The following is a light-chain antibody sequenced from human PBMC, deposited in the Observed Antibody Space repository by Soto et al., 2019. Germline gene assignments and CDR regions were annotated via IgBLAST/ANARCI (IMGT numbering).Light chain of an antibody. CDR2: RAS. CDR1: QSISSY. Sequence: DIQMTQSPSSLSASVGDRVTITCRASQSISSYLNWYQHKPGKTPKLLIYRASSLQSGVPSRFSGSGSGTDFTLTISSLHPEDCATYYCQQSYTTPGTIGQGTKLEI. J-gene: IGKJ2*02. V-gene: IGKV1-39*01. CDR3: QQSYTTPGT.